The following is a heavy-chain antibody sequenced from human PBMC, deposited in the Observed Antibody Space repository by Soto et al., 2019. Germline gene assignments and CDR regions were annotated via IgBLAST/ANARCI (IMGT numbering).Heavy chain of an antibody. J-gene: IGHJ4*02. CDR1: GGSISSYY. CDR2: IYYSGST. D-gene: IGHD1-26*01. V-gene: IGHV4-59*01. CDR3: ARGRVGATVFDY. Sequence: QVQLQESGPGLVKPSETLSLTCTVSGGSISSYYWSWIRQPPGKGLEWIGYIYYSGSTNYNPSLKSRVTISVDTSKNQFSLKLSSVTAADTAVYYCARGRVGATVFDYWGQGTLVTVSP.